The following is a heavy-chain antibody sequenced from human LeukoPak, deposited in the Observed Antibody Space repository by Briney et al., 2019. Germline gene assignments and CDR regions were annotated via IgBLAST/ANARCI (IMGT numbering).Heavy chain of an antibody. D-gene: IGHD3-10*01. J-gene: IGHJ4*02. V-gene: IGHV1-2*02. Sequence: ASVKASCKASGYTFTGYYMHWVRQAPGQGLEWMGWINPNSGGTDYAQKFQGRVTMTRDTSISTAYMELSRLRSDDTAVYYCARGGPYYYGSGSYGTNFDYWGQGTLVTVSS. CDR2: INPNSGGT. CDR1: GYTFTGYY. CDR3: ARGGPYYYGSGSYGTNFDY.